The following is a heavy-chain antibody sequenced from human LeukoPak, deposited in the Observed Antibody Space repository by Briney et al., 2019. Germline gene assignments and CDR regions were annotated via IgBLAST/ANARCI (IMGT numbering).Heavy chain of an antibody. CDR2: ISYDGSNK. D-gene: IGHD6-19*01. J-gene: IGHJ4*02. CDR3: VRDLYGSGWYGGGDY. Sequence: GGSLRLSCAASGFTFSSYAMHWVRQAPGKGLEWVAVISYDGSNKYYADSVKGRFTISRDNSKNTLYLQMNSLRAEDTAVYYCVRDLYGSGWYGGGDYWGQGTLVTVSS. V-gene: IGHV3-30-3*01. CDR1: GFTFSSYA.